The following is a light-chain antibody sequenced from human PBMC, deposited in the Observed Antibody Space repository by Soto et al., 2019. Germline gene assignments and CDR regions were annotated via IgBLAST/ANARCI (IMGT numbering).Light chain of an antibody. Sequence: QSALTQPASVSGSPGQSITISWTGTSSDVGGYNYVSWYQQHPGKAPKLMIYEVSNRPSRVSNRFSGSKSGNTASLTISGLQAEDEADYYCSSYTRSSTPYVYGPGTKVTVL. V-gene: IGLV2-14*01. CDR3: SSYTRSSTPYV. CDR2: EVS. CDR1: SSDVGGYNY. J-gene: IGLJ1*01.